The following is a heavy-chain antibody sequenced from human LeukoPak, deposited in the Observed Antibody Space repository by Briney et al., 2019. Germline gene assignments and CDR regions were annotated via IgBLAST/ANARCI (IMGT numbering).Heavy chain of an antibody. D-gene: IGHD4-17*01. Sequence: SSETLSLTCTVSGSSISSSSYYGGWIRQPPGKGLEWIGGIYYSGSTYYNPSLKSRVTISVDTSKNQFSLKLSSVTAADTAVYYCARHGDDYGDYVFDYWGQGTLVTVSS. J-gene: IGHJ4*02. CDR3: ARHGDDYGDYVFDY. CDR1: GSSISSSSYY. V-gene: IGHV4-39*01. CDR2: IYYSGST.